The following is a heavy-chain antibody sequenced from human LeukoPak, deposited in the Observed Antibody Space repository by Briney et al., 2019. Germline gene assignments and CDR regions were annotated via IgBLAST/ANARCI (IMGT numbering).Heavy chain of an antibody. Sequence: SETLSLTCAVYGGSFGGYYWSWIRQPPGKGLEWIGEINHSGSTNYNPSLKSRVTISVDTSKNQFSLKLSSVTAADTAVYYCARADGSGWFSAFDYWGQGTLVTVSS. D-gene: IGHD6-19*01. V-gene: IGHV4-34*01. J-gene: IGHJ4*02. CDR3: ARADGSGWFSAFDY. CDR1: GGSFGGYY. CDR2: INHSGST.